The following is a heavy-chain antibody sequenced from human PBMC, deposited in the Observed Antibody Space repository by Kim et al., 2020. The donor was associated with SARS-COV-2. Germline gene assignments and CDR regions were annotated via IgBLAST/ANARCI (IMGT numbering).Heavy chain of an antibody. V-gene: IGHV2-5*02. CDR2: IYWDDDK. J-gene: IGHJ5*02. Sequence: SGPTLVNPTQTLTLTCTFSGFSLSTSGVGVGWIRQPPGKALEWLALIYWDDDKRYSPSLKSRLTITKDTSKNQVVLTMTNMDPVDTATYYCAHMRWEWLLWNAPYRKNWFDPWGQGTLVTVSS. CDR1: GFSLSTSGVG. CDR3: AHMRWEWLLWNAPYRKNWFDP. D-gene: IGHD3-3*01.